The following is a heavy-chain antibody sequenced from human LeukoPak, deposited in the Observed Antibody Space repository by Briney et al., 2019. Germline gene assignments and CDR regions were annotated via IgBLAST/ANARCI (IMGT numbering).Heavy chain of an antibody. Sequence: SETLSLTCTVSGGSISSSSYYLGWIPQPPGKGLWWIGSIYYSGYTYYNPSLESRVTISVDTSKNQFSLKLSSVTAADTAIYYCAKHYMGSSYNRALDYWGQGTLVTVSS. CDR2: IYYSGYT. J-gene: IGHJ4*02. V-gene: IGHV4-39*01. CDR1: GGSISSSSYY. D-gene: IGHD3-10*01. CDR3: AKHYMGSSYNRALDY.